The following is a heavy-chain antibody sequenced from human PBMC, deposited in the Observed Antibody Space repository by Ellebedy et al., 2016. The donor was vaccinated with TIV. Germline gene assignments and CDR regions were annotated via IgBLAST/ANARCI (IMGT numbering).Heavy chain of an antibody. CDR3: ARQSGWPSEFDY. D-gene: IGHD6-19*01. J-gene: IGHJ4*02. CDR1: GGSISSSSYY. Sequence: MPSETLSLTCTVSGGSISSSSYYWGWIRQPPGKGLEWIGSIYYSGSTYYNPSLKSRVTISVDTSKNQFSLKLSSVTAADTAVYYCARQSGWPSEFDYWGQGTLVTVSS. V-gene: IGHV4-39*01. CDR2: IYYSGST.